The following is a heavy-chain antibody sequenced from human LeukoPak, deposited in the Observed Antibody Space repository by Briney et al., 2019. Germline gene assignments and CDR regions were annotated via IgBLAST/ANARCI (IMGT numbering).Heavy chain of an antibody. Sequence: SETLSLTCAVYGGSFSGYYWSWIRQPPGKGLEWIGYIYYSGSTNYNPSLKSRVTISVDTSKNQFSLKLSSVTAADTAVYYCARGSGWFDPWGQGTLVTVSS. V-gene: IGHV4-59*01. CDR2: IYYSGST. J-gene: IGHJ5*02. CDR3: ARGSGWFDP. CDR1: GGSFSGYY.